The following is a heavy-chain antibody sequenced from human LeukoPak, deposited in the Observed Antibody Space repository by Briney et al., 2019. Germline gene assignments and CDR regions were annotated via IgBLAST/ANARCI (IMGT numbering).Heavy chain of an antibody. CDR1: GFIFSSYG. CDR2: ISDDGTNK. Sequence: GRSLRLSCVASGFIFSSYGMHWVRQAPGKGLEWVAVISDDGTNKYYADSVKGRFTISRDNSKNTLYLQMNRPRVEDTAVFYCAKDLRFRYGPFDYWGQGTLVTVSS. J-gene: IGHJ4*02. V-gene: IGHV3-30*18. CDR3: AKDLRFRYGPFDY. D-gene: IGHD5-18*01.